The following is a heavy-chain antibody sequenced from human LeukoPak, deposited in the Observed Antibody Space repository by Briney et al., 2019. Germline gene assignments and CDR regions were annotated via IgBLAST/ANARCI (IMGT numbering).Heavy chain of an antibody. CDR3: ASPSPGGGAAGLFDY. Sequence: GGSLRLSCAVSGFTVCTNFLNWVRQAPGKGLEWVSVLYSGGTTFYADSVRGRFTISRDNSKNTLYLQMNSLRADDAAVYYCASPSPGGGAAGLFDYWGQGTLVTVSS. V-gene: IGHV3-53*05. CDR2: LYSGGTT. D-gene: IGHD6-13*01. CDR1: GFTVCTNF. J-gene: IGHJ4*02.